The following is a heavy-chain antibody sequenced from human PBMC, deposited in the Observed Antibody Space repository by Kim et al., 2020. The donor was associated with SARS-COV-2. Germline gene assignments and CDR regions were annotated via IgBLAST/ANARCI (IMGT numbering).Heavy chain of an antibody. V-gene: IGHV3-53*04. Sequence: GGSLRLSCAASGFTVSNIYQSWVLHAPLKRLEWVPLIFSGGITYYDVSMQGRFTISRHNSKNKLYLQMNSLRAEDTAVYYCARGSYYYDSSGYSQYSFDYLAHATLVPFS. D-gene: IGHD3-22*01. J-gene: IGHJ4*03. CDR1: GFTVSNIY. CDR2: IFSGGIT. CDR3: ARGSYYYDSSGYSQYSFDY.